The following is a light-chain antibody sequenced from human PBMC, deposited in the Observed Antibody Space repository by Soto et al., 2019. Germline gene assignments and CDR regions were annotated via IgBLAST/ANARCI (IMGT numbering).Light chain of an antibody. CDR2: GAS. CDR1: QSVNSY. J-gene: IGKJ1*01. Sequence: EIVLTQSPATLSLSPWERATLSCWASQSVNSYLAWYQQKPGQAPRLVIYGASSRATGIPARFSGSGSGTEFTLTISSLQPDDFATYYCQQYNSYLWTFGQGTKVDIK. V-gene: IGKV3-15*01. CDR3: QQYNSYLWT.